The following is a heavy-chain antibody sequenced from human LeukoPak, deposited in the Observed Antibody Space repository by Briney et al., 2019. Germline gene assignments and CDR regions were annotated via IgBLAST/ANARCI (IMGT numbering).Heavy chain of an antibody. D-gene: IGHD6-13*01. V-gene: IGHV3-11*04. CDR1: GHSISSSSYY. CDR2: ISSSGSTI. CDR3: ARGKAYSSS. Sequence: LSLTCTVSGHSISSSSYYWGWIRQAPGKGLEWVSYISSSGSTIYYADSVKGRFTISRDNAKNSLYLQMNSLRAEDTAVYYCARGKAYSSSWGRGTLVTVSS. J-gene: IGHJ4*02.